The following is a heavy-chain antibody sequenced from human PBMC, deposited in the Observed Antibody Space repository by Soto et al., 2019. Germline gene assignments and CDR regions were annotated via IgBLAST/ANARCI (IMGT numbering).Heavy chain of an antibody. CDR3: WGGGITAAGTGYFDY. J-gene: IGHJ4*02. CDR1: GYSISSSNW. Sequence: SETLSLTCAVSGYSISSSNWWGWIQQPPGKGLEWIGYIYYSGSAYYNPSLKSRVTMSVDTSKNQFSLKLSSVTAVDTAVYYCWGGGITAAGTGYFDYWGQGTLVTVSS. D-gene: IGHD6-13*01. CDR2: IYYSGSA. V-gene: IGHV4-28*03.